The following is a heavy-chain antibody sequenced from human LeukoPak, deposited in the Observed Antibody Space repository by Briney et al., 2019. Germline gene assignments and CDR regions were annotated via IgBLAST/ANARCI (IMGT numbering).Heavy chain of an antibody. V-gene: IGHV4-4*07. Sequence: SETLSLTCTVSGGSISSYYWSWIRQPAGRGLEWIGRIYTSGSTNYNPSLKSRVTMSVDTSKNQFSLKLSSVTAADTAVYYCARVMQQLDAYYYYMDVWGEGTTVTVSS. CDR2: IYTSGST. CDR1: GGSISSYY. CDR3: ARVMQQLDAYYYYMDV. J-gene: IGHJ6*03. D-gene: IGHD6-13*01.